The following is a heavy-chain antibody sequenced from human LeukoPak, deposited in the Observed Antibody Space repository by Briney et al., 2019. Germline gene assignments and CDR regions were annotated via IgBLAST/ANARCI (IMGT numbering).Heavy chain of an antibody. CDR1: GGSISSGGYY. D-gene: IGHD2/OR15-2a*01. CDR3: ARQNSRPLVPNAFDI. CDR2: IYYSGST. V-gene: IGHV4-31*03. Sequence: PSQTLSLTCTVSGGSISSGGYYWSWIRQHPGKGLEWIGYIYYSGSTYYNPSLKSRVTISVDTSKNQFSLKPSSVTAADTAVYYCARQNSRPLVPNAFDIWGQGTMVTVSS. J-gene: IGHJ3*02.